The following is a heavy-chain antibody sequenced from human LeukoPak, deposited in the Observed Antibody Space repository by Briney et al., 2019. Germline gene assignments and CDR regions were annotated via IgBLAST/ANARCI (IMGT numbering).Heavy chain of an antibody. CDR3: ARVGDDCSGGSCYPLDP. Sequence: ASVKVSCKASGGTFSSYAISWVRQAPGQGLEWMGGIIPIFGTANYAQKSQGRVTITTDESTSTAYMELSSLRSEDTAVYYCARVGDDCSGGSCYPLDPWGQGTLVTVSS. CDR1: GGTFSSYA. J-gene: IGHJ5*02. V-gene: IGHV1-69*05. CDR2: IIPIFGTA. D-gene: IGHD2-15*01.